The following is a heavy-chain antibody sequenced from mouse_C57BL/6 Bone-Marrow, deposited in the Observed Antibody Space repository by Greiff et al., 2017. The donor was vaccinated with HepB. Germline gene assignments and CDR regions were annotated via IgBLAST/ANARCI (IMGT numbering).Heavy chain of an antibody. V-gene: IGHV5-6*02. CDR2: ISSGGSYT. CDR1: GFTFSSYG. D-gene: IGHD2-4*01. Sequence: EVMLVESGGDLVKPGGSLKLSCAASGFTFSSYGMSWVRQTPDKRLEWVATISSGGSYTYYPDSVKGRFTISRDNAKNTLYLQMSSLKSEDTAMYYSARRGGLRRPFAYWGQGTLVTVSA. J-gene: IGHJ3*01. CDR3: ARRGGLRRPFAY.